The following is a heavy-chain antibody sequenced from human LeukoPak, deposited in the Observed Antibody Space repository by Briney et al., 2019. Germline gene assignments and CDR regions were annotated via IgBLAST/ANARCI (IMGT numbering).Heavy chain of an antibody. J-gene: IGHJ4*02. V-gene: IGHV1-69*13. Sequence: ASVKVSCTASGGTFSSYAISWVRQAPGQGLEWMGGIIPIFGTANYAQKFQGRVTITADESTSTAYMELSSLRSEDTAVYYCARGTYYYDSSGYYCDYWGQGTLVTVSS. D-gene: IGHD3-22*01. CDR2: IIPIFGTA. CDR1: GGTFSSYA. CDR3: ARGTYYYDSSGYYCDY.